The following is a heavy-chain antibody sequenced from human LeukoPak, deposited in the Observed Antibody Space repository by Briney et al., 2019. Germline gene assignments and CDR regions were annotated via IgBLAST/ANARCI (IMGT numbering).Heavy chain of an antibody. D-gene: IGHD6-19*01. Sequence: GASVKVSCKASGYTFTSYDINWVRQAPGQGLEWMGWMNPNSGNTGYAQKFQGRVTMTRNTSISTAYMELSSLRSEDTAVYYCARAFSLLIAGAFDPWGQGTLVTVSS. CDR1: GYTFTSYD. V-gene: IGHV1-8*01. CDR2: MNPNSGNT. J-gene: IGHJ5*02. CDR3: ARAFSLLIAGAFDP.